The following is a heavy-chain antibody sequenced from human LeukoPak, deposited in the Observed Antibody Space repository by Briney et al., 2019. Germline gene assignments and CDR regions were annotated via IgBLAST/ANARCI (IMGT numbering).Heavy chain of an antibody. D-gene: IGHD3-22*01. CDR2: IYYSGST. CDR3: ARVNDSSGYYPPDC. CDR1: GGSLSGGDSY. J-gene: IGHJ4*02. V-gene: IGHV4-30-4*01. Sequence: PSETLSLTCTVSGGSLSGGDSYWSWIRQPPGQGLEWIGYIYYSGSTYYSPSLKSRVTISVDTSKNQFSLRLSSVTAADTAVYYCARVNDSSGYYPPDCWGQGTLVTVSS.